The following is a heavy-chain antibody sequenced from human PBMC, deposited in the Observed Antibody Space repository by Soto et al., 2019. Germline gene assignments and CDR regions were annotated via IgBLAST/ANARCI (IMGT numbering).Heavy chain of an antibody. Sequence: GGSLRLSCEASGFIFSNYSMNWVRQAPGKGLEWVSSISSSSSYIYYADSVKGRFTISRDNAKNSLYLQMNSLRAEDTAVYYCARAAVAGTYAFDIWGQGTMVT. D-gene: IGHD6-19*01. V-gene: IGHV3-21*01. J-gene: IGHJ3*02. CDR3: ARAAVAGTYAFDI. CDR1: GFIFSNYS. CDR2: ISSSSSYI.